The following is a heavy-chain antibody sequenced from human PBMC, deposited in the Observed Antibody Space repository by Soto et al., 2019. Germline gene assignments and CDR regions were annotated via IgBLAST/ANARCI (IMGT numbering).Heavy chain of an antibody. J-gene: IGHJ6*02. V-gene: IGHV1-69*13. CDR2: IIPIFGTA. CDR3: ARGAITGTTLYYYYYYGMDV. D-gene: IGHD1-7*01. CDR1: GGTFSSYA. Sequence: SSVKVSCKASGGTFSSYAISWVRQAPGQGLEWMGGIIPIFGTANYAQKFQGRVTITADESTSTAYMELSSLRSEDTAVYYCARGAITGTTLYYYYYYGMDVWGQGTTVTVSS.